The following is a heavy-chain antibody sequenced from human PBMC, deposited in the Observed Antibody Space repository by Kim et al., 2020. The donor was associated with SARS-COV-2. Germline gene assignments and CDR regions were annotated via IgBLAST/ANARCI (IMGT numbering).Heavy chain of an antibody. J-gene: IGHJ1*01. D-gene: IGHD5-12*01. CDR2: ISTRGESI. Sequence: GGSLRLSCAASGLSFSDSYMNWVRQAPGKGLEWLSFISTRGESIFYADSVEGRFTISRDNAKNSLYLQMNYLRDEDTAVYYCARSGNGYNAFGIWGQGA. CDR1: GLSFSDSY. CDR3: ARSGNGYNAFGI. V-gene: IGHV3-11*01.